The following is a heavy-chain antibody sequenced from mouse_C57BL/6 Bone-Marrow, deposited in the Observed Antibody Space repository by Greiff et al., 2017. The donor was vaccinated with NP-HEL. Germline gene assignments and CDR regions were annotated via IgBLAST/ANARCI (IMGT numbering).Heavy chain of an antibody. J-gene: IGHJ2*01. CDR1: GYTFTSYG. CDR2: IYPRSGNT. CDR3: ARRRGAQAGFDY. V-gene: IGHV1-81*01. D-gene: IGHD3-2*02. Sequence: QVHVKQSGAELARPGASVKLSCKASGYTFTSYGISWVKQRTGQGLEWIGEIYPRSGNTYYNEKFKGKATLTADKSSSTAYMELRSLTSEDSAVYFCARRRGAQAGFDYWGQGTTLTVSS.